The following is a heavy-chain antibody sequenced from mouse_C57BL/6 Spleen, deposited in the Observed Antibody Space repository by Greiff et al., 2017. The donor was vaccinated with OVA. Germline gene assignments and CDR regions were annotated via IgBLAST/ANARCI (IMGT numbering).Heavy chain of an antibody. CDR1: GYSITSGYD. Sequence: EVQLQQSGPGMVKPSQSLSLTCTVTGYSITSGYDWHWIRHFPGNKLEWMGYISYSGSTNYNPSLKSRISITHDTSKNHFFLKLNSVTTEDTATYYCARAGLYPFDYWGQGTTLTVSS. V-gene: IGHV3-1*01. D-gene: IGHD1-1*01. CDR2: ISYSGST. J-gene: IGHJ2*01. CDR3: ARAGLYPFDY.